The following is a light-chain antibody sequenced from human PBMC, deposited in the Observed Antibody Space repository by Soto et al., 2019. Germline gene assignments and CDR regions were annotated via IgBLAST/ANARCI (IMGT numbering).Light chain of an antibody. CDR1: QSVSSRY. CDR2: GAS. CDR3: QQYGTSVWT. V-gene: IGKV3-20*01. J-gene: IGKJ1*01. Sequence: EVVLTQSPGTLSLSPGERATLSCRASQSVSSRYLGWYQQKPGQTPRLLIYGASTRATGIPDRFSGGGSGTDFTLTISRLEPEDFAGYYCQQYGTSVWTFGQGTKVEIK.